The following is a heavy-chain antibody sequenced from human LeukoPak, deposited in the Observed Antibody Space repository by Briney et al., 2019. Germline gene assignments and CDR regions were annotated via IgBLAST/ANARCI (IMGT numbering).Heavy chain of an antibody. CDR1: GGSISSSSYY. D-gene: IGHD5-18*01. V-gene: IGHV4-39*07. CDR2: IYYSGST. CDR3: AIGPTAMVNGGAFDI. Sequence: SETLSLTCTVSGGSISSSSYYWGWIRQPPGKGLEWIGSIYYSGSTYYNPSLKSLVTISVDTSKNQFSLQLSSVTAADTAVYYCAIGPTAMVNGGAFDIWGQGTMVTVSS. J-gene: IGHJ3*02.